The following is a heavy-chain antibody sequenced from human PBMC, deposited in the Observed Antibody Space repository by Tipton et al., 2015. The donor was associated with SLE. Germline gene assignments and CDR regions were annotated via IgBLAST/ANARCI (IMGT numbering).Heavy chain of an antibody. J-gene: IGHJ6*03. CDR1: GFTFSNNW. CDR2: IREDGSEN. CDR3: ARDRYMDV. V-gene: IGHV3-7*01. Sequence: AVSGFTFSNNWMAWVRQAPGKGLEWVAHIREDGSENFYVDSVRGRFAISRDNAQNSLYLHMNSLRAEDTAVYYCARDRYMDVWGKGTTVTVSS.